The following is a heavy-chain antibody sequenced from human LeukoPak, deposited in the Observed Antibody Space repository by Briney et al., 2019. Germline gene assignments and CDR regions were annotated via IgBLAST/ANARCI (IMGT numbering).Heavy chain of an antibody. CDR1: GYTFTDYF. CDR3: ARNYGHNSKYFDF. CDR2: IRPNSGYT. D-gene: IGHD4-17*01. J-gene: IGHJ4*02. V-gene: IGHV1-2*02. Sequence: SVTVSCKASGYTFTDYFIHWVRQPPAQGLEWMGWIRPNSGYTHNAQRFQGRVIMTRDTSVSTAHMELSSLRSDDTAIYYCARNYGHNSKYFDFWGQGTLVTVSS.